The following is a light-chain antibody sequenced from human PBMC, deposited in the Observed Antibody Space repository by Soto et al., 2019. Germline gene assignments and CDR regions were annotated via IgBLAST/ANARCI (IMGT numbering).Light chain of an antibody. CDR1: SSDVGGYNY. J-gene: IGLJ2*01. CDR2: DVS. CDR3: SSYAGSNKGV. V-gene: IGLV2-8*01. Sequence: QSVLTQPPSASGSPGQSVTISCTGTSSDVGGYNYVSWYQQHPGKAPKLMIYDVSKRPSGVPDRFSGSKSGNTASLTVSGLQAEDEADYYCSSYAGSNKGVFGGGTKVTVL.